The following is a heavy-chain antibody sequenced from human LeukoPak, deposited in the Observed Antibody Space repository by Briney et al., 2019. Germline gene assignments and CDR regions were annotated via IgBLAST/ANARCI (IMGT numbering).Heavy chain of an antibody. D-gene: IGHD2-15*01. Sequence: SETLSLTCAVYGGSFSGYYWSWIRQLPGKRLEWIGEINHSGSTNYNPSLKSRVTISVDTSKNQFSLKLSSVTAADTAVYYCARGRSKMRYFDYWGQGTLVTVSS. V-gene: IGHV4-34*01. CDR3: ARGRSKMRYFDY. CDR2: INHSGST. CDR1: GGSFSGYY. J-gene: IGHJ4*02.